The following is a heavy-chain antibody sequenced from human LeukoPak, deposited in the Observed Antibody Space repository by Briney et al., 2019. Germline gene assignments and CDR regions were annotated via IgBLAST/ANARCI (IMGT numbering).Heavy chain of an antibody. J-gene: IGHJ6*02. CDR1: GFTFSSYA. V-gene: IGHV3-30-3*01. Sequence: PGGSLRLSCSASGFTFSSYAMHWVRQAPGKVLEWVAVISYDGSNKYYADSVNGLFTISRDNSKNTLYLQMNSLRAEDTAVYYCASGKGVYYDFWSGYYRGAPYGMDVWGQGTTVTVSS. CDR2: ISYDGSNK. CDR3: ASGKGVYYDFWSGYYRGAPYGMDV. D-gene: IGHD3-3*01.